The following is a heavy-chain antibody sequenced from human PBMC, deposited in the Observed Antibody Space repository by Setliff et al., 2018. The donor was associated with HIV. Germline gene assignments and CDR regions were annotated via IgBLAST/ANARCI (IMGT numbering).Heavy chain of an antibody. CDR1: GGSISSSNW. CDR2: IYHSGNT. Sequence: KPSETLSLTCAVSGGSISSSNWWSWVRQPPGKGLEWIGYIYHSGNTYYNPSLKSRVTISVDTSKTQLSLRLNSVTAADTAFYYCARQGYIYGYPLNWFDPWGQGTLVTVSS. J-gene: IGHJ5*02. V-gene: IGHV4-4*02. CDR3: ARQGYIYGYPLNWFDP. D-gene: IGHD5-18*01.